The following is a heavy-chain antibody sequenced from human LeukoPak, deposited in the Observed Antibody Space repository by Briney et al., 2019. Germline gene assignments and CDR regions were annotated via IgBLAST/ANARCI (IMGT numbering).Heavy chain of an antibody. CDR2: INPNSGGT. Sequence: ASVKVSCKASGYTFTGYYMHWVRQAPGQGLEWMGWINPNSGGTNYAQKFQGRVTMTRDTSISTAYMELSRLRSDDTAVYYCARDPVRLMYYYGSGSYWNGWFDPWGQGTLVTVSS. D-gene: IGHD3-10*01. J-gene: IGHJ5*02. CDR3: ARDPVRLMYYYGSGSYWNGWFDP. CDR1: GYTFTGYY. V-gene: IGHV1-2*02.